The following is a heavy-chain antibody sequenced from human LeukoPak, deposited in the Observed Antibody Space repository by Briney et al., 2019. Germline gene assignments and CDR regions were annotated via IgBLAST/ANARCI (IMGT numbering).Heavy chain of an antibody. J-gene: IGHJ4*02. Sequence: PGRSLRLSCAASGFTFSSYAMHWVRQAPGKGLEWVAVISYDGSNKYYADSVKGRFTISRDNSKNTLYLQMNSLRAEDTAVYYCAREWGYSYGFDYWGQGTLVTVSS. CDR3: AREWGYSYGFDY. D-gene: IGHD5-18*01. CDR1: GFTFSSYA. V-gene: IGHV3-30*04. CDR2: ISYDGSNK.